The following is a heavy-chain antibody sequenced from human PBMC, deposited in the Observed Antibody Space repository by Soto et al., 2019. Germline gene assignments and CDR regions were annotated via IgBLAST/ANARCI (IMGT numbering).Heavy chain of an antibody. D-gene: IGHD2-15*01. V-gene: IGHV4-59*01. CDR1: GGSISSYY. CDR2: IYYSGST. J-gene: IGHJ5*02. Sequence: LSLTCTVSGGSISSYYWSWIRQPPGKGLEWIGYIYYSGSTNYNPSLKSRVTISVDTSKNQFSLKLSSVTAADTAVYYCARRVVAATSNWFDPWGQGTLVTVSS. CDR3: ARRVVAATSNWFDP.